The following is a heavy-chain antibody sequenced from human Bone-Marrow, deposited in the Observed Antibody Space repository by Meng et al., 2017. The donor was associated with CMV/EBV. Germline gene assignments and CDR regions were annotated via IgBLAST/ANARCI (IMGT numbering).Heavy chain of an antibody. CDR2: ISSSSSTI. CDR3: ARNCSSTSCYMGYYHYYYGMDV. Sequence: LSLTCAASGFTFSSYEMNWVRQAPGKGLEWVSYISSSSSTIYYADSVKGRFTISRDNAKNSLYLQMNSLRAEDTAVYYCARNCSSTSCYMGYYHYYYGMDVWGQGTTVTVSS. V-gene: IGHV3-48*03. J-gene: IGHJ6*02. CDR1: GFTFSSYE. D-gene: IGHD2-2*01.